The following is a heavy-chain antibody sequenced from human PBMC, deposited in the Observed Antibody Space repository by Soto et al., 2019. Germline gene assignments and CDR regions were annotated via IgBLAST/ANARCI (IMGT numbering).Heavy chain of an antibody. V-gene: IGHV6-1*01. Sequence: PSQTLSLTCAISGDSVSNNGAAWNWIRQSPSRGLEWLGRTYYRSKWFNDYAVPVKSRITISPDTSKNQFSLQLNSVTPEDTAVYYCARDPPAMMHDFDVWGQGTRVTVSS. CDR3: ARDPPAMMHDFDV. CDR2: TYYRSKWFN. D-gene: IGHD3-16*01. J-gene: IGHJ4*02. CDR1: GDSVSNNGAA.